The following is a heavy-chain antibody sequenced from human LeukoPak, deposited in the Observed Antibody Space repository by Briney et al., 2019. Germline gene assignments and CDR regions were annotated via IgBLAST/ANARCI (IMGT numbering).Heavy chain of an antibody. CDR2: IYYSGST. CDR1: GGSISSYY. V-gene: IGHV4-59*01. J-gene: IGHJ4*02. Sequence: SETLSLTCTVSGGSISSYYWSWIRQPPGKGLEWIGYIYYSGSTNYNPSLKSRVTISVDTSKNQFSLKLSSVTAADTAVYYCARGLLAPNYFDSWGQGTLVTVSS. CDR3: ARGLLAPNYFDS. D-gene: IGHD1-26*01.